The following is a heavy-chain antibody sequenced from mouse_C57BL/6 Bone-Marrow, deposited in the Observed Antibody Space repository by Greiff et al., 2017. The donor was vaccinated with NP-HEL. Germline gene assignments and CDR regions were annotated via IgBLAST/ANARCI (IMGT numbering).Heavy chain of an antibody. D-gene: IGHD1-2*01. CDR1: GFNIKDYY. J-gene: IGHJ4*01. CDR2: IDPEDGET. CDR3: ALGLVRRPYAMDY. V-gene: IGHV14-2*01. Sequence: EVQLVESGAELVKPGASVKLSCTASGFNIKDYYMHWVKQRTEQGLEWIGRIDPEDGETKYAPKFQGKATITADTSSNTAYLQLSILSSEDTAVYYCALGLVRRPYAMDYWGQGTSVTVSS.